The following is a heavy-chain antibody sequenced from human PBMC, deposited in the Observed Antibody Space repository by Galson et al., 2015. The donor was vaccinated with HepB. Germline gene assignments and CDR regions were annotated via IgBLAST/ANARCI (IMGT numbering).Heavy chain of an antibody. Sequence: SVKVSCKASGGTFSSYAISWVRQAPGQGLEWMGGIIPIFGTANYAQKFQGRVTITADESTSTAYMELSCLRSEDTAVYYCARDLRIVVVPAATAFGIWGQGTMVTVSS. CDR3: ARDLRIVVVPAATAFGI. CDR1: GGTFSSYA. J-gene: IGHJ3*02. CDR2: IIPIFGTA. V-gene: IGHV1-69*13. D-gene: IGHD2-2*01.